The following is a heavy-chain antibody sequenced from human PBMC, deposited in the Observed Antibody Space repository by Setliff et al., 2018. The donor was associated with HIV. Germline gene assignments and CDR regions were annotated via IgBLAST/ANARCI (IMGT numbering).Heavy chain of an antibody. CDR2: IKSKTDGAKT. J-gene: IGHJ3*02. D-gene: IGHD3-10*01. V-gene: IGHV3-15*05. CDR3: ASDRVDGSENYYNAFDI. Sequence: GGSLRLSCAVSGFTFSDAWMIWVRQAPGRGLEWIGLIKSKTDGAKTDYGVPVKGRFTISGDDSKNTLYLQMNSLKTEDTAEYYCASDRVDGSENYYNAFDIWGQGTMVTVSS. CDR1: GFTFSDAW.